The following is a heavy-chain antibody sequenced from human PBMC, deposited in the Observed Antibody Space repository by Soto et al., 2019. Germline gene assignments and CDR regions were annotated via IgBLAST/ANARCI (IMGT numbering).Heavy chain of an antibody. CDR1: GGTFSSYS. CDR3: ARGGVAGFDY. D-gene: IGHD6-19*01. CDR2: IIPILGIA. J-gene: IGHJ4*02. Sequence: QVQLVQSGAEVKKPGSSVKVSCKASGGTFSSYSISWVRQAPGQGLEWMGRIIPILGIANYAQKFQGRVTITADKSTSTAYMELSSLRAEDTAVYRCARGGVAGFDYWGQGTLVTVSS. V-gene: IGHV1-69*02.